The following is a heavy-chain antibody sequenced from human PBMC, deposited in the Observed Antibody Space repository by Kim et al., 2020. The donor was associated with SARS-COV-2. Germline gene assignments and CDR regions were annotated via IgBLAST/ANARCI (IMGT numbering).Heavy chain of an antibody. CDR2: IRSKAYGGST. Sequence: GGSLRLSCKASGFSFGDYVMSWIRQAPGKGLEWVGFIRSKAYGGSTEYAASVKGRCTISRDDSKSIAYLQMNSLKTEDTAVYYCTRAGTAFYYYYGMDV. J-gene: IGHJ6*01. V-gene: IGHV3-49*03. D-gene: IGHD6-13*01. CDR1: GFSFGDYV. CDR3: TRAGTAFYYYYGMDV.